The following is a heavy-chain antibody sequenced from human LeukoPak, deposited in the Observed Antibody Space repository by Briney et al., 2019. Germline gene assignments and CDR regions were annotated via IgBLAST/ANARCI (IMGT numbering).Heavy chain of an antibody. V-gene: IGHV3-9*01. J-gene: IGHJ4*02. CDR1: GFTFDDYA. CDR3: AKDGGSSGYLYYFDY. CDR2: ISWNSGSI. D-gene: IGHD3-22*01. Sequence: GGSLRLSCAASGFTFDDYAMHWVRQAPGKGLEWVSGISWNSGSIGYADSVKGRFTISRDNAKNSLYLQMNSLRAEDTALYYCAKDGGSSGYLYYFDYWGQGTLVTVSS.